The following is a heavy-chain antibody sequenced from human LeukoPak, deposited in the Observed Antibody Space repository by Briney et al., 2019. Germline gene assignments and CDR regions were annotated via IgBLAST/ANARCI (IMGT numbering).Heavy chain of an antibody. V-gene: IGHV1-18*01. J-gene: IGHJ4*02. CDR1: GYTFTSYG. CDR2: ISAYNGNT. D-gene: IGHD1-26*01. CDR3: AGEYSGSYAFDY. Sequence: ASVKVSCKASGYTFTSYGISWVRQAPGQGLEWMGWISAYNGNTNYAQKLQGRVTMTTDTSTSTAYMELSSLRSEDTAVYYCAGEYSGSYAFDYWGQGTLVTVSS.